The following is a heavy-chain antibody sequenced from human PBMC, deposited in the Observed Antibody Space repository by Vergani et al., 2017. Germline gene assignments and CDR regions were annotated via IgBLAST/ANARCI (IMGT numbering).Heavy chain of an antibody. CDR3: AKYSSSWYRNYFQH. J-gene: IGHJ1*01. V-gene: IGHV3-33*06. D-gene: IGHD6-13*01. CDR2: IWYDGSNK. Sequence: QVQLVESGGGVVQPGRSLRLSCAASGFTFSSYGMHWVRQAPGKGLEWVAVIWYDGSNKYYADSVKGRFTISRDNSKNTLYLQMNSLRAEDTAVYYCAKYSSSWYRNYFQHWGQGTLVTVSS. CDR1: GFTFSSYG.